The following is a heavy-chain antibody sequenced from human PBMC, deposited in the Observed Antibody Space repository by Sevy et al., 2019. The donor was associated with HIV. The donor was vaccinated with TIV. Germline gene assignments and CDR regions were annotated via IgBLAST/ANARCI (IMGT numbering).Heavy chain of an antibody. Sequence: GGSLRLSCAASGFRFSSYGMNWVRQAPGKGLEWVAFLPYDGSKEDYAPSVKGRFTISRDNSKNTLYLQMNSLRAEDTAVDYCTKDMVTFGGIIANSPGGFDIWGQGTMVTVSS. D-gene: IGHD3-16*02. CDR3: TKDMVTFGGIIANSPGGFDI. V-gene: IGHV3-30*02. CDR1: GFRFSSYG. CDR2: LPYDGSKE. J-gene: IGHJ3*02.